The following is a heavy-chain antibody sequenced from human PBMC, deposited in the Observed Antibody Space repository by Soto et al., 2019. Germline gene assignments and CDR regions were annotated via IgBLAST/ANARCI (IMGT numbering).Heavy chain of an antibody. J-gene: IGHJ6*02. Sequence: GGSLRLSCAASGFTFSSYSMNWGRQAPGKGLEWVSSISSTSRYIYYADSVKGRFTISRDNAKNSLYLQMNSLRAEDTAVYYCARAPRGDDILTDYYPYFYYGMDVWGQGTTVTVSS. V-gene: IGHV3-21*01. D-gene: IGHD3-9*01. CDR1: GFTFSSYS. CDR3: ARAPRGDDILTDYYPYFYYGMDV. CDR2: ISSTSRYI.